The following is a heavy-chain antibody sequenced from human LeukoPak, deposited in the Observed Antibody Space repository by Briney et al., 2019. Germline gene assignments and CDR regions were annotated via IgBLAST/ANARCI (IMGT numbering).Heavy chain of an antibody. J-gene: IGHJ6*03. V-gene: IGHV3-11*01. CDR1: GFTFSDYY. D-gene: IGHD3-3*01. CDR3: ARVGMDFWSGPTYYYMDV. CDR2: ISSSGSTI. Sequence: GGSLRLSCAASGFTFSDYYMSWIRQAPGKGLEWVSYISSSGSTIYYADSVKGRFTISRDNAKNSLYLQMNSLRAEDTAAYYCARVGMDFWSGPTYYYMDVWGKGTTVTVSS.